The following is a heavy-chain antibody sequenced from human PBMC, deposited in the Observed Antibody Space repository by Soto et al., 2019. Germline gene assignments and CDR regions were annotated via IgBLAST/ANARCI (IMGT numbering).Heavy chain of an antibody. CDR2: ISTYNGDT. CDR3: AREGVAAYSYYGMDG. CDR1: GYTFTRSG. J-gene: IGHJ6*02. V-gene: IGHV1-18*01. D-gene: IGHD2-15*01. Sequence: QVQLVQSGAEVKKPGASVKVSCTASGYTFTRSGISWVRQAPGQGLEWMGWISTYNGDTNYAQTFQGRVTMTTDRSSSTVYRELRSLRSDDTAVNYCAREGVAAYSYYGMDGWGQGTPVTVPS.